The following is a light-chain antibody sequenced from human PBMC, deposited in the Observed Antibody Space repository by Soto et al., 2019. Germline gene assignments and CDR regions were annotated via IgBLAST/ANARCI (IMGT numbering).Light chain of an antibody. J-gene: IGKJ1*01. CDR2: AAS. Sequence: DIQMTQSPSSLSASVRDRVTITCRASQGISTYLNWYQQKPGKAPKLLIYAASSLQSGVPSRFSRSGSETDFTLTISSLQPEDFATYSCQQSYSTTWTFGQGTKVDNK. V-gene: IGKV1-39*01. CDR3: QQSYSTTWT. CDR1: QGISTY.